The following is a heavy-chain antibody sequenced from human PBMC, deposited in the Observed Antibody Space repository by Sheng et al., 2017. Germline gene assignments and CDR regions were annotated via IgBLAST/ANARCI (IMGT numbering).Heavy chain of an antibody. D-gene: IGHD5-12*01. CDR2: IHSSGST. Sequence: QVQLQESGPGLVKPSETLSLTCTVSGGSISGFYWTWIRQPPARGLEWIGYIHSSGSTNYKPSLKSRLTMSIDTSKNQFSLNLSSLTAADTAVYYCAKIKDMATISWYFDLWGLAPWSLSP. CDR1: GGSISGFY. CDR3: AKIKDMATISWYFDL. V-gene: IGHV4-59*01. J-gene: IGHJ2*01.